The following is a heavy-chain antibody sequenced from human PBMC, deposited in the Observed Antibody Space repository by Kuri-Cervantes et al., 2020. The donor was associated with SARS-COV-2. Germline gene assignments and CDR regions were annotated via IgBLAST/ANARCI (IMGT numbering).Heavy chain of an antibody. CDR1: GGSISSAYYY. D-gene: IGHD1/OR15-1a*01. J-gene: IGHJ3*02. CDR3: ARLRQQSVAFDI. V-gene: IGHV4-39*01. CDR2: IYYSGST. Sequence: GSLRLSCTVSGGSISSAYYYWGWIRQPPGKGLEWIGSIYYSGSTYYNPSLKSRVTISVDTSKNQFSLKLSSVTAADTAVYYCARLRQQSVAFDIWGQGTMVTVSS.